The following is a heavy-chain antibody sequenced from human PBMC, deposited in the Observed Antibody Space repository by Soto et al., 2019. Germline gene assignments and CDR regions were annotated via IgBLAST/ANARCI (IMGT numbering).Heavy chain of an antibody. CDR3: ARDLCPGSSTSCYSWAAQFDP. Sequence: SANVSCPECRYSFRIYALKSLRQETRQGHEWVGWMNPNSGNTGYAQKFQGRVTMTRNTSISTAYMELSSLRSDDTAVYYCARDLCPGSSTSCYSWAAQFDPWGQGTLVTVSS. J-gene: IGHJ5*02. CDR2: MNPNSGNT. V-gene: IGHV1-8*01. CDR1: RYSFRIYA. D-gene: IGHD2-2*01.